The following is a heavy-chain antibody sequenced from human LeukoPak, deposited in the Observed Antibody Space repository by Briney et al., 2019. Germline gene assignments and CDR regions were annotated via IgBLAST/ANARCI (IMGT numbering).Heavy chain of an antibody. CDR2: ILPIFGTT. CDR1: GGSFSTYS. V-gene: IGHV1-69*13. J-gene: IGHJ4*02. D-gene: IGHD3-22*01. CDR3: ARDLGHYDSGGYYYVALDY. Sequence: SVKVSFEASGGSFSTYSVSWVRQAPGQGREWMGGILPIFGTTNYAQKFQGRVTITADESTSTAYMELTSLKSEDTAVYFCARDLGHYDSGGYYYVALDYWGQGTLVTVSS.